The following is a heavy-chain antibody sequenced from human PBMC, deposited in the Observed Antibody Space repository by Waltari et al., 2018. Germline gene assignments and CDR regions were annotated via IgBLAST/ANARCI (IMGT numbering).Heavy chain of an antibody. CDR2: ISSSSSYI. D-gene: IGHD6-6*01. CDR3: ARGGGSSSSTYYYYYMDV. Sequence: EVQLVESGGGLVKPGGSLRLSCAASGFTFSSYSMNWVRQAPGKGLEWVSSISSSSSYIYYADSVKGRFTISRENAKNSLYPQMNSLRAEDTAVYYCARGGGSSSSTYYYYYMDVWGKGTTVTVSS. V-gene: IGHV3-21*01. CDR1: GFTFSSYS. J-gene: IGHJ6*03.